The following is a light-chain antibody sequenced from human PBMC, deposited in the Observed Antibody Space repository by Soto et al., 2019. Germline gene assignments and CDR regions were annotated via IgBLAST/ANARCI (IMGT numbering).Light chain of an antibody. CDR1: SSDIGVYNF. V-gene: IGLV2-14*01. J-gene: IGLJ2*01. Sequence: QSALTQPASVSGSPGQSITISCTGTSSDIGVYNFVSWYQQHPGKAPKLMIYDVNLRPSGVSDRFSGSKSGNTASLTISGLQAEDEAHYYCSSYATSTVFGGGPQLTVL. CDR2: DVN. CDR3: SSYATSTV.